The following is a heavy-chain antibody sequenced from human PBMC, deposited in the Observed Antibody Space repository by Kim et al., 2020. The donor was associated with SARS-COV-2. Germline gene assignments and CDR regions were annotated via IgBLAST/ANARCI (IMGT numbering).Heavy chain of an antibody. V-gene: IGHV4-31*02. CDR2: SP. J-gene: IGHJ4*02. Sequence: SPYYHPSLTSRVTISVDTSKNQFSLKLSSVTAADTAVYYCARRWPGGNFHWGQGTLVTVSS. D-gene: IGHD2-21*02. CDR3: ARRWPGGNFH.